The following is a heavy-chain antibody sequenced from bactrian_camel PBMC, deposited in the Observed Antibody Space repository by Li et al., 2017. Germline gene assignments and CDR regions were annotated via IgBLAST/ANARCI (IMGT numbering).Heavy chain of an antibody. CDR1: GFIFSNYW. CDR2: INSGGGST. D-gene: IGHD1*01. V-gene: IGHV3S1*01. J-gene: IGHJ6*01. Sequence: VQLVESGGGLVQPGGSLRLSCAASGFIFSNYWMYWVRQAPGKEREGVAVINSGGGSTYYADSVKGRFTISQGNAKNTVYLQMNSLKPEDTAKYYCAATFRDGKRSLSTSDFGYWGQGTQVTVS. CDR3: AATFRDGKRSLSTSDFGY.